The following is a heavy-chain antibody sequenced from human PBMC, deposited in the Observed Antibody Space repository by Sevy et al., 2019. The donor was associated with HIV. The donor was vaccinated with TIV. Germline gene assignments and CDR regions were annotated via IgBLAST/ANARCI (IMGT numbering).Heavy chain of an antibody. J-gene: IGHJ6*02. D-gene: IGHD2-15*01. V-gene: IGHV3-21*01. CDR3: ARVVAYCSGGSCFPGYYYGMDV. CDR2: ISSSRYI. Sequence: GGSLRLSCAASRFTFSNYNMNWVRQAPGKGLEWVSSISSSRYIYYADSMKGRFTISRDNAKNSLYLQMNSLRAEDTAVYYCARVVAYCSGGSCFPGYYYGMDVWGQGTTVTVSS. CDR1: RFTFSNYN.